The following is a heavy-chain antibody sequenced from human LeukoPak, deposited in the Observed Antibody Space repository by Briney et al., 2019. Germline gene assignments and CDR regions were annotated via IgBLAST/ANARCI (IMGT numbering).Heavy chain of an antibody. V-gene: IGHV3-30*04. Sequence: PGGSLRLSCAASGFTFSSYAMSWVRQAPGKGLEWVAVILYDGTMKYYADSVKGRFTISRDNSQNTLYLQMNSLRAEDTAVYYCAKGRGWEASYYYYYMDVWGKGTTVTISS. CDR1: GFTFSSYA. J-gene: IGHJ6*03. CDR2: ILYDGTMK. CDR3: AKGRGWEASYYYYYMDV. D-gene: IGHD1-26*01.